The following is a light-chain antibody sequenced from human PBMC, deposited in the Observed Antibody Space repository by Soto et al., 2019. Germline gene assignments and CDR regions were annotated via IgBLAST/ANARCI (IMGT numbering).Light chain of an antibody. V-gene: IGLV1-51*01. CDR2: DDN. J-gene: IGLJ1*01. CDR3: GSWDSSLSAYV. Sequence: QSVLTQPPSVSGAPGQRVTISCTGSSSNIGAGYDVNWYQQLPETAPKLLIYDDNKRPSGIPDRFSGSKSGTSATLGITGFQTGDEADYYCGSWDSSLSAYVFGTG. CDR1: SSNIGAGYD.